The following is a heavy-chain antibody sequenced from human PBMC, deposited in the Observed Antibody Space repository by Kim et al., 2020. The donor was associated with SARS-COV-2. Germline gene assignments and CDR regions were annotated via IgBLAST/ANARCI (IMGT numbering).Heavy chain of an antibody. CDR3: ARRLYAGTWFDP. Sequence: RYNPSCKGQVTVPVDKSINTAYLQWSSLKASDSAIYFCARRLYAGTWFDPWGQGTLVTVSS. V-gene: IGHV5-51*01. D-gene: IGHD3-10*02. J-gene: IGHJ5*02.